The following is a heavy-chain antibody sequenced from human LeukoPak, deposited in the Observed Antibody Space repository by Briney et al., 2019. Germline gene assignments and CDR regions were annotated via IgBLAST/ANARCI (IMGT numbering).Heavy chain of an antibody. D-gene: IGHD6-6*01. J-gene: IGHJ6*02. V-gene: IGHV3-30*18. CDR1: RFTLSSYG. Sequence: GRCLRLSRAASRFTLSSYGMHAVRQAPGKGLEWVAVISYEGGNKYYADSVKGRFTISRDNSKNTLYLQMNSLRAEDTAVYYCAKALSKLVLGMDVWGQGTTVTVSS. CDR3: AKALSKLVLGMDV. CDR2: ISYEGGNK.